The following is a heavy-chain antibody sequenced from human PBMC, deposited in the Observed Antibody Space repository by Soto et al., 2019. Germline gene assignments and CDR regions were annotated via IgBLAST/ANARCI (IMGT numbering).Heavy chain of an antibody. V-gene: IGHV3-23*01. Sequence: EVQLLESGGGLVQPGGSLRLSCAASGFTFNNYAMTWVRKAPGKGLEWVSAISGSGSSTFYAVSVKGRFTISRDNSKNTLYLQRNSLRAEDTAVYYCAKNFQGLWTVIDFWGQGTLVTVSS. J-gene: IGHJ4*02. D-gene: IGHD2-21*01. CDR3: AKNFQGLWTVIDF. CDR1: GFTFNNYA. CDR2: ISGSGSST.